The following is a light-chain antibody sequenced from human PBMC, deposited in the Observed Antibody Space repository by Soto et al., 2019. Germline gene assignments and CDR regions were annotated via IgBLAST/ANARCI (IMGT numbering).Light chain of an antibody. Sequence: EIVMTQSPATLSVSPGERATLSCRASQSVSSNLAWYQQKPGQASRLLIYGASTRATRIPDTFSGSGSGTEFTLTISSLQSEDFEVYYCQQYNNWPPWTFGQGTKVEIK. CDR1: QSVSSN. CDR2: GAS. V-gene: IGKV3-15*01. J-gene: IGKJ1*01. CDR3: QQYNNWPPWT.